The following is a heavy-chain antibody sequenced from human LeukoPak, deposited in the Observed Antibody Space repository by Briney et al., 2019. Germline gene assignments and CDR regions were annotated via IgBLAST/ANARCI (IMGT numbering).Heavy chain of an antibody. CDR3: ARGPHWDPHFDY. D-gene: IGHD7-27*01. J-gene: IGHJ4*02. CDR1: GFTFTAYY. CDR2: INPNSGGT. Sequence: AAVKVSCKASGFTFTAYYMHWVRQAPGQGLEWMGWINPNSGGTNYAQKFQGRVTMTRDTSISTAYMELSRLRSDDTAVYYCARGPHWDPHFDYWGQGTLVTVSS. V-gene: IGHV1-2*02.